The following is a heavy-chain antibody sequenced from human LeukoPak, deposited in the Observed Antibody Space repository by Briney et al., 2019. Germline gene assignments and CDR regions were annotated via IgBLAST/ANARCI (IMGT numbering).Heavy chain of an antibody. J-gene: IGHJ3*02. CDR3: AKAGSSGYYFDAFDI. V-gene: IGHV3-9*03. CDR1: GFTFDDYA. D-gene: IGHD3-22*01. CDR2: ISWNSGSI. Sequence: PGGSLRLSCAASGFTFDDYAMHWVRQAPGKGLEWVSGISWNSGSIVYADSVQGRFTISRDNAKNSLYLQMNSLRAEDMALYYCAKAGSSGYYFDAFDIWGQGTMVTVSS.